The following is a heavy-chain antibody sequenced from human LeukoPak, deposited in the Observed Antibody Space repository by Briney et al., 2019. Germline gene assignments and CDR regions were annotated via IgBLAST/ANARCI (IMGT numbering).Heavy chain of an antibody. D-gene: IGHD3-10*01. CDR2: INPNSGGT. V-gene: IGHV1-2*02. CDR1: GYTFTGYY. J-gene: IGHJ4*02. Sequence: VASVKVSCKASGYTFTGYYMHWVRQAPGQGLEWMGWINPNSGGTNYAQKFQGRVTMTRDTSISTAYMELSRLRSDDTAVYYCARVSGSYYATFDYWGQGTLVTVSS. CDR3: ARVSGSYYATFDY.